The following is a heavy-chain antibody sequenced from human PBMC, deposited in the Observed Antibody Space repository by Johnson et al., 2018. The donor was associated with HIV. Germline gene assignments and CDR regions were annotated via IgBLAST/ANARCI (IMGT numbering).Heavy chain of an antibody. CDR3: AREPEGWAFDI. Sequence: VQLVESGGGLVQPGRSLRLSCAASGFTFDDYAMHWVRQAPGKGLEWVSGISSSGSTMYYADSVNVRFTISRDNAKNSLYLQMNSLKTEDTAVYYCAREPEGWAFDIWGQGTMVTVSS. J-gene: IGHJ3*02. D-gene: IGHD1-26*01. CDR2: ISSSGSTM. CDR1: GFTFDDYA. V-gene: IGHV3-9*01.